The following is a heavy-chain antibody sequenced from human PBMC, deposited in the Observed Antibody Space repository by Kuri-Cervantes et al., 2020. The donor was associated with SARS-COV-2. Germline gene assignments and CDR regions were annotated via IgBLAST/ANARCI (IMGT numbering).Heavy chain of an antibody. V-gene: IGHV3-48*02. J-gene: IGHJ4*02. D-gene: IGHD6-13*01. Sequence: ETLSLTCAASGFTFSSYSMNWVRQAPGKGLEWVSYISSSSSTIYYADSVKGRFTISRDNAKNSLYLQMNSLRDEDTAVYYCAKAISSWFGYWGQGTLVTVSS. CDR1: GFTFSSYS. CDR3: AKAISSWFGY. CDR2: ISSSSSTI.